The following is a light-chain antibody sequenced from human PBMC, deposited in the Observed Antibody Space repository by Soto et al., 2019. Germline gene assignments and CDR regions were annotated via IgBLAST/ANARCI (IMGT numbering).Light chain of an antibody. CDR1: QSVSSSY. CDR3: QQYGSSSWT. Sequence: NVLTQSPGTLSLSPGERATLSCRARQSVSSSYLAWYQQKPGQAPRLLIYGTSSRATAIPDRFSGSGSGTDFTLTISRLEPEDFAVYYCQQYGSSSWTFGQGTKVDIK. CDR2: GTS. V-gene: IGKV3-20*01. J-gene: IGKJ1*01.